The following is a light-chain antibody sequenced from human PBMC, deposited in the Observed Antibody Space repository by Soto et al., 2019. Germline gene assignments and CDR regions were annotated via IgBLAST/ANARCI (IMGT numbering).Light chain of an antibody. CDR2: KAS. CDR3: QHYNSYSEA. Sequence: DIQLTQSPSTLSGSVGDRVTLTGLASQTISSGLAWYQQKPGKAPKLLIYKASTIKSGVPSRFSGSGSGTEFTLTISSLQPDDFATYYCQHYNSYSEAFGQGTKVDIK. V-gene: IGKV1-5*03. CDR1: QTISSG. J-gene: IGKJ1*01.